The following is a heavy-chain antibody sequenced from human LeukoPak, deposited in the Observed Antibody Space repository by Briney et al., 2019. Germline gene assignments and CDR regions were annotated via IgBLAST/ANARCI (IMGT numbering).Heavy chain of an antibody. CDR3: ARGSRRFGDLLYSYAMDV. J-gene: IGHJ6*02. CDR2: INWNGGST. CDR1: GFTFDDYG. Sequence: PGGSLRLSCAASGFTFDDYGMSWVRQAPGKGLEWVSGINWNGGSTGYADSVKGRFTISRDNAKNSLYLQMNSLRAEDTAVYYCARGSRRFGDLLYSYAMDVWGLGTTVTVSS. D-gene: IGHD3-10*01. V-gene: IGHV3-20*04.